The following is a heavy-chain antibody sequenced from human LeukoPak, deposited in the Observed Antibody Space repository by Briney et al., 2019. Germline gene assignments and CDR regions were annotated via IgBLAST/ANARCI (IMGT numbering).Heavy chain of an antibody. Sequence: GGSLRLSCAASGVTFSSYSMNWVRQAPGQGLEWVSYVSSRNSTKYYADSVKGRFTISRDNAKNSLYLQMYSLKDEDTALYYCARSIGYCSSTSCYYFDYWGQGTLVTVSS. V-gene: IGHV3-48*02. J-gene: IGHJ4*02. D-gene: IGHD2-2*01. CDR3: ARSIGYCSSTSCYYFDY. CDR1: GVTFSSYS. CDR2: VSSRNSTK.